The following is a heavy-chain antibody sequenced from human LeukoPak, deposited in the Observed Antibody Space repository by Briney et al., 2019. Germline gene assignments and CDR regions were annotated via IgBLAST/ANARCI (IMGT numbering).Heavy chain of an antibody. J-gene: IGHJ3*02. Sequence: SVKVSCKASGGTFSSYAISWVRQAPGQGLEWMGGIIPIFGTANYAQKFQGRVTITTDESTSTAYMELSSLRSEDTAVYYCARRSFAWYYYDSSGYYGDAFDIWGQGTMVTVSS. CDR1: GGTFSSYA. D-gene: IGHD3-22*01. CDR2: IIPIFGTA. CDR3: ARRSFAWYYYDSSGYYGDAFDI. V-gene: IGHV1-69*05.